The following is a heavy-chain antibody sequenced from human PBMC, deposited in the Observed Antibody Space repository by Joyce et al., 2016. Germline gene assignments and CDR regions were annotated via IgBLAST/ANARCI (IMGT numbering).Heavy chain of an antibody. J-gene: IGHJ6*02. CDR3: AKDGYCSSTRCYTYGYYYYYGMDV. Sequence: EVQLVESGGGLVQPGRSLRLSCAASGFTFDDYAMHWVRQAPGKGLEWVSSISGNSGSIGYADSVKGRFTISRDNAKNSLYLQMNSLRAEDTALYYCAKDGYCSSTRCYTYGYYYYYGMDVWGQGTTVTVSS. V-gene: IGHV3-9*01. CDR2: ISGNSGSI. D-gene: IGHD2-2*02. CDR1: GFTFDDYA.